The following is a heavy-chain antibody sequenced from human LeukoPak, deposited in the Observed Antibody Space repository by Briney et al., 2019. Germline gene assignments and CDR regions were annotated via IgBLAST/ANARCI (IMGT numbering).Heavy chain of an antibody. J-gene: IGHJ5*02. CDR1: GFTYSSAW. CDR2: IKRKSDGETT. V-gene: IGHV3-15*01. D-gene: IGHD3-16*01. Sequence: GGSLRLSCAASGFTYSSAWMSWVRQAPGKGLEWVGRIKRKSDGETTDYAAPVKDRFTISRDDSENTVYLQMNSLKTEDTGTYYCTTLRVGGGTVRGPWGQGTLVTGSS. CDR3: TTLRVGGGTVRGP.